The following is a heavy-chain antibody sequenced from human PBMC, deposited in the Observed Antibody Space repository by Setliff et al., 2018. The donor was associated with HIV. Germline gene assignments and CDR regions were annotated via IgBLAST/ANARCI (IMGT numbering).Heavy chain of an antibody. J-gene: IGHJ4*02. V-gene: IGHV4-38-2*01. CDR2: IYQSGSI. Sequence: ETLSLTCAASGYSINSGFSRAWIRQPPGQGPQWIGSIYQSGSIYYNPSLQSRVTISVDSSKNQFSLKLSSVTAADTAVYYCARAASYYDSSGYWAPPKYFDYWGQGTLVTVSS. CDR3: ARAASYYDSSGYWAPPKYFDY. CDR1: GYSINSGFS. D-gene: IGHD3-22*01.